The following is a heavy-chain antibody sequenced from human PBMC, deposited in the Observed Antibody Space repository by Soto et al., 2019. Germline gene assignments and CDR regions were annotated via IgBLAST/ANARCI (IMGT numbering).Heavy chain of an antibody. V-gene: IGHV3-30*18. CDR1: GFTFSSSG. Sequence: GGSLRLSCAASGFTFSSSGIHWVRQAPGKGLEWVALISFDGNNKYFADTVKGRFTISRDNSKATVYLQMNSLRVEDTALYYCAKENARTSSWFDYWGQGTLVTVSS. CDR3: AKENARTSSWFDY. D-gene: IGHD2-2*01. CDR2: ISFDGNNK. J-gene: IGHJ5*01.